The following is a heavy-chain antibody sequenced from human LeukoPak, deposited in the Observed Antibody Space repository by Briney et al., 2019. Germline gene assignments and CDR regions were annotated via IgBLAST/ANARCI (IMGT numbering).Heavy chain of an antibody. D-gene: IGHD2-2*01. J-gene: IGHJ6*03. CDR1: GYIFTNYW. V-gene: IGHV5-51*01. CDR3: ARGPYCSSTSCYSPYYSYYMDV. CDR2: IYPGDSNT. Sequence: GESLKISCKGSGYIFTNYWIGWVRQLPGKGLEWMGIIYPGDSNTRYSPSFQGQVTISADKAITTAYLQWSSLKASDTAMYYCARGPYCSSTSCYSPYYSYYMDVWGKGTTVTVS.